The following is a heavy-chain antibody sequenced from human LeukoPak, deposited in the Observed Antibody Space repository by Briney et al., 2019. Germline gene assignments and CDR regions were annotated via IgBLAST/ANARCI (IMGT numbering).Heavy chain of an antibody. J-gene: IGHJ4*02. CDR1: GFTFSSYG. CDR2: LSFDGSNK. D-gene: IGHD3-22*01. CDR3: AKDKSSSGYWYYFDY. Sequence: PGRSLRLSCAASGFTFSSYGMYWVRQAPGKGLEWVAVLSFDGSNKYYADSVKGRFTISRDNSKNTLYLQMNSLRDEDTAVYYCAKDKSSSGYWYYFDYWGQGTLVTVSS. V-gene: IGHV3-30*18.